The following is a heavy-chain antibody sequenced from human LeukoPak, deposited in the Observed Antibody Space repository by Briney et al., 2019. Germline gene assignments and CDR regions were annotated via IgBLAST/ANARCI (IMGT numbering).Heavy chain of an antibody. CDR1: GFTFSSYE. J-gene: IGHJ4*02. Sequence: GGSLRLSCAASGFTFSSYEMNWVRQAPGKGLEWVSYISSSGSTIYYADSVKGRFTISRDNAKNSLYLQMNSLRAEDMAVYYCARGGVTPFDYWGQGTLVTVSS. CDR2: ISSSGSTI. D-gene: IGHD3-3*01. V-gene: IGHV3-48*03. CDR3: ARGGVTPFDY.